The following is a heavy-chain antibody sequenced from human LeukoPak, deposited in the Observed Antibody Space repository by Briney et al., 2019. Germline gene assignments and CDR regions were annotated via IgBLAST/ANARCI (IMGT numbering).Heavy chain of an antibody. J-gene: IGHJ4*02. CDR1: GFTFSSYA. D-gene: IGHD3-3*01. Sequence: GGSLRLSCAASGFTFSSYAMSWVRQAPGKGLEWASAISGSGGSTYYADSVKGRFTISRDNSKNTLYLQMNSLRAEDTAVYYCAKDGLINFGVAFDYWGQGTLVTVSS. V-gene: IGHV3-23*01. CDR3: AKDGLINFGVAFDY. CDR2: ISGSGGST.